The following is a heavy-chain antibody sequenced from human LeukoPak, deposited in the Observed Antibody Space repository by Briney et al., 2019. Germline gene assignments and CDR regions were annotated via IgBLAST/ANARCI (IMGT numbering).Heavy chain of an antibody. J-gene: IGHJ4*02. CDR3: ARADYGDYVEGFDY. D-gene: IGHD4-17*01. CDR2: INPNSGGT. CDR1: GYTFTGHY. Sequence: GASVKVSCKASGYTFTGHYMHWVRQAPGQGLEWMGRINPNSGGTNYAQKFQGRVTMTRDTSISTAYMELSRLRSDDTAVYYCARADYGDYVEGFDYWGQGTLVTVSS. V-gene: IGHV1-2*06.